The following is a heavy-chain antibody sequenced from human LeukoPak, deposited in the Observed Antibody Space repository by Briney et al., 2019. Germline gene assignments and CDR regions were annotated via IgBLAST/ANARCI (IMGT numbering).Heavy chain of an antibody. CDR3: AKRSGSWYYDYYYGMDV. Sequence: GGSLRLSCAASGFTFSSYAMSWVRQAPGKGLEWVSAISGSGGSTYYADSVKGRFTISRDNSKNTLYLQMNSLRAEDTAVYYCAKRSGSWYYDYYYGMDVWGQGTTVTVSS. V-gene: IGHV3-23*01. CDR2: ISGSGGST. J-gene: IGHJ6*02. CDR1: GFTFSSYA. D-gene: IGHD6-13*01.